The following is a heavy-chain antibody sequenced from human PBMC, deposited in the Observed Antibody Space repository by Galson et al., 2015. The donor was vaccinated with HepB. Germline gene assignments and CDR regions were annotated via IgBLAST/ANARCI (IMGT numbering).Heavy chain of an antibody. V-gene: IGHV3-23*01. J-gene: IGHJ4*02. Sequence: SLRLSCAASGFTFSSYGMHWVRQAPGKGLEWVSAISGSGGSTYYADSVKGRFTISRDNSKNTLYLQMNSLRAEDTAVYYCAKDRPYSGSHTFDYWGQGTLVTVSS. CDR2: ISGSGGST. CDR3: AKDRPYSGSHTFDY. CDR1: GFTFSSYG. D-gene: IGHD1-26*01.